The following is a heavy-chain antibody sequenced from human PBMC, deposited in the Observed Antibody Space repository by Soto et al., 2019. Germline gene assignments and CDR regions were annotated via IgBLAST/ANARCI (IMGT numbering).Heavy chain of an antibody. CDR2: ISGSGGST. CDR1: GLTFSSYA. Sequence: GGSLRLSPAASGLTFSSYAICWVRQAPGKGLEWVSAISGSGGSTYYADSVKGRFTISRDNSKNTLYLQMNSLRAEDTAVYYCAKDRSYYYDSSGRGIFDPWGQGTLVTVSS. CDR3: AKDRSYYYDSSGRGIFDP. D-gene: IGHD3-22*01. J-gene: IGHJ5*02. V-gene: IGHV3-23*01.